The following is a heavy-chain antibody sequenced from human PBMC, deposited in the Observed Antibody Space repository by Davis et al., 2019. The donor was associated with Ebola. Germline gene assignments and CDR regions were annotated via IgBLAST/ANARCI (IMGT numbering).Heavy chain of an antibody. CDR3: ARGFGDVDSFDI. V-gene: IGHV1-2*06. CDR1: GYTFTSYG. J-gene: IGHJ3*02. D-gene: IGHD3-10*01. Sequence: ASVKVSCKASGYTFTSYGITWVRQAPGQGLEWMGRINPNSGVANYAQRFQGRVTMTTETSISTAYMDLSSLRSDDTAVYFCARGFGDVDSFDIWGQGTMVTVSS. CDR2: INPNSGVA.